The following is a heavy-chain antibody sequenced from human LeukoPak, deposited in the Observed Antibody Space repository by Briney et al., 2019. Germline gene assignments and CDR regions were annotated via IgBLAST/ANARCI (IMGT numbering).Heavy chain of an antibody. CDR1: GFTFSIYW. Sequence: PGGSLRLSCAASGFTFSIYWMHWVRQAPGKGLVWVSRIRSDGSTTYADSVKGRFTISRDNAKNTLYLQMNSLRAEDTAVYYCARAGDYGSGSCAFDMWGQGTMVTVSS. D-gene: IGHD3-10*01. CDR3: ARAGDYGSGSCAFDM. V-gene: IGHV3-74*01. J-gene: IGHJ3*02. CDR2: IRSDGST.